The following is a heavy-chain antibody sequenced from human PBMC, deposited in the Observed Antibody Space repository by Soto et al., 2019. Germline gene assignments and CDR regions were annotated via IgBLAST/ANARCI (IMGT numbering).Heavy chain of an antibody. D-gene: IGHD2-2*01. V-gene: IGHV4-39*01. CDR3: ARLGGYCSSTSCYGYYGMDV. J-gene: IGHJ6*02. CDR2: INYSEST. CDR1: GESISSGGYY. Sequence: SETLSLTCSVSGESISSGGYYWSWIRHLPGKGLEWIGDINYSESTYYNTSLKSRVTISVDTSKNQFSMKVSSVTVADTAVYYCARLGGYCSSTSCYGYYGMDVWGQGTTVTVSS.